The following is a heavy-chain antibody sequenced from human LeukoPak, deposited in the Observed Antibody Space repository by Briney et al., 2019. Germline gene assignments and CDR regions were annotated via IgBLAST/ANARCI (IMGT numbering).Heavy chain of an antibody. J-gene: IGHJ4*02. V-gene: IGHV4-59*04. CDR2: IYYSGST. CDR3: AIHRVLSDYVDY. D-gene: IGHD5-18*01. Sequence: SETLSLTCTVSGGSISTYYWSWIRHPPRNWLEWIGSIYYSGSTYSNPSRKSRVTMSVDTSKNQFSLRLSSVTAADTAVYYCAIHRVLSDYVDYWGQGTLVTVSS. CDR1: GGSISTYY.